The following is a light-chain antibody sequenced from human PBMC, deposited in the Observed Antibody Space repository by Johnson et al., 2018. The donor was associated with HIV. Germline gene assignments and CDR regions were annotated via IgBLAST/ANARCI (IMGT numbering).Light chain of an antibody. CDR1: SSNIGNNY. J-gene: IGLJ1*01. Sequence: QSVLTQPPSVSAAPGQKVTISCSGSSSNIGNNYVSWYQQLPGTAPKLLIYDNNKRPSGIPDQFSGSKSGTSATLGITGLQTGDEADYYCGTWDSSLSALYVFRTGTKVTVL. CDR3: GTWDSSLSALYV. CDR2: DNN. V-gene: IGLV1-51*01.